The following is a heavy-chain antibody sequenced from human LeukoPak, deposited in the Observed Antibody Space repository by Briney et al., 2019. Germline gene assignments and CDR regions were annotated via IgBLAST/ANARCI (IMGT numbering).Heavy chain of an antibody. J-gene: IGHJ4*02. CDR3: AREDYYFDS. Sequence: PSETLSLTCSVYGGSITAYYWSWIRQPPGKGLEWIGEINHSRGTKYNPSLESRFTILLDASKNEFSLNLNSVTAADTAVYYCAREDYYFDSWGQGTLVTVSS. V-gene: IGHV4-34*01. CDR2: INHSRGT. CDR1: GGSITAYY.